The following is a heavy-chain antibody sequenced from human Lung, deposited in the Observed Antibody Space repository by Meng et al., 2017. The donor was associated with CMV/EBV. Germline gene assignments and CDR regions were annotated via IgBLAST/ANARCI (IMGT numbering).Heavy chain of an antibody. D-gene: IGHD2-15*01. CDR2: MNFKSGNT. Sequence: YDFNCVLRPVRQELEWLVGMNFKSGNTAFAETFQSRVTISMDTSMSTASMELSNLRFEDTAVYYCARGAVGGGCTDSGSSCYHDDSWGQGTLVTVSS. J-gene: IGHJ4*02. CDR3: ARGAVGGGCTDSGSSCYHDDS. CDR1: YD. V-gene: IGHV1-8*01.